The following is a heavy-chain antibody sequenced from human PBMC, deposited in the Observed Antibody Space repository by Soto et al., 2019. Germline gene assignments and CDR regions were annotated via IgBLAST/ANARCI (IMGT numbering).Heavy chain of an antibody. CDR2: ISGSGGRT. V-gene: IGHV3-23*01. CDR1: GFTFSNYA. Sequence: GGSLRLSCAVSGFTFSNYAMSWVRQAPGKGLEWVSGISGSGGRTYYADSVKGRFTISRDNSKNILYLQMNSLRAEDTAVYYCAKDGLAAASRPFDYWGLGTLVTVSS. D-gene: IGHD6-13*01. J-gene: IGHJ4*02. CDR3: AKDGLAAASRPFDY.